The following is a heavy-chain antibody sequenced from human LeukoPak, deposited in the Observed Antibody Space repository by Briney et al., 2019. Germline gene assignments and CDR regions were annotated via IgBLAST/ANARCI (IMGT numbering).Heavy chain of an antibody. CDR2: IYFSGST. CDR3: TRNASPVY. Sequence: SETLSLTCTVSGVSFGSGDYFWSWIRQPPGKGLEWIGYIYFSGSTDSNPSLESRVTVSIDTSKNQFSLKLRSVTAADTAVYYCTRNASPVYWGQGLMVTVSS. J-gene: IGHJ4*02. CDR1: GVSFGSGDYF. V-gene: IGHV4-30-4*08.